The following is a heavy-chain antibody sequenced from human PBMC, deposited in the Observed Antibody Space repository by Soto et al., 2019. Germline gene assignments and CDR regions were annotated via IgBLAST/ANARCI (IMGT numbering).Heavy chain of an antibody. V-gene: IGHV5-51*01. J-gene: IGHJ6*02. CDR1: GYSFTSYW. CDR3: ARTKEGVRPYYYYGMDV. D-gene: IGHD3-10*01. Sequence: GESLKISCKGSGYSFTSYWIGWVRQMPGKGLEWMGIIYPGEPDTRYSPSFQGHVTISADRSIISAYLQWSSLKASDSAMYYCARTKEGVRPYYYYGMDVWGQGTTVTVSS. CDR2: IYPGEPDT.